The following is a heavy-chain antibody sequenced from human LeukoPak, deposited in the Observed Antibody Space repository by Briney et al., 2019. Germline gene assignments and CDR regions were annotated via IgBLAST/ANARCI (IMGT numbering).Heavy chain of an antibody. CDR2: ISYDGSNK. J-gene: IGHJ4*02. D-gene: IGHD3-9*01. CDR3: AKVANNYDISGSHDY. CDR1: GFTFSSYG. Sequence: GGSLRLSCAASGFTFSSYGMHWVRQAPGKGLEWVAVISYDGSNKYYADSVKGRFTISRDNSKNTLYLQMNSLRAEDTAVYYCAKVANNYDISGSHDYWGQGTLVTVSS. V-gene: IGHV3-30*18.